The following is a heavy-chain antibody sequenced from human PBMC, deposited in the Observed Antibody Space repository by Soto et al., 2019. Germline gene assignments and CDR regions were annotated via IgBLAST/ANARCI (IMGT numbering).Heavy chain of an antibody. CDR2: IYTSGTT. CDR1: GRSMSGYY. CDR3: AREDSYDTGYYVV. Sequence: LSLTCTVSGRSMSGYYWSWIRQPAGERLEWIGRIYTSGTTDFNPSLKGRVTMSVDTSKNQFSLKLTSVTAADTALYYCAREDSYDTGYYVVWGQGTQVTVSS. D-gene: IGHD3-9*01. J-gene: IGHJ4*02. V-gene: IGHV4-4*07.